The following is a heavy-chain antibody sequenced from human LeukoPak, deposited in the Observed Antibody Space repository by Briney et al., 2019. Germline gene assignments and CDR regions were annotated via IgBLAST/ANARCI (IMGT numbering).Heavy chain of an antibody. CDR3: ARDSQEVGLDWFYYYYGMDV. D-gene: IGHD1-26*01. Sequence: SETLSLTCAVYGGSFSGYYWSWIRQPAGKGLEWIGRIYTSGSTNYNPSLKSRVTMSVDTSKNQFSLKLSSVTAADTAVYYCARDSQEVGLDWFYYYYGMDVWGQGTTVTVSS. CDR2: IYTSGST. J-gene: IGHJ6*02. CDR1: GGSFSGYY. V-gene: IGHV4-4*07.